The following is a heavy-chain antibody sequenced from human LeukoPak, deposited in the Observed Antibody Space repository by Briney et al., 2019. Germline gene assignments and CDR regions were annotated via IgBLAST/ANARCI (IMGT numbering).Heavy chain of an antibody. V-gene: IGHV3-48*01. D-gene: IGHD6-6*01. Sequence: GGSLRLSCAASGFTFSSYSMNWVRQAPGKGLEWVSYISSSSSTIYYADSVKGRFTISRDNSKNTLYLQMNSLRAEDTAVYYCAKDHWEYSSSSGDYWGQGTLVTVSS. J-gene: IGHJ4*02. CDR1: GFTFSSYS. CDR3: AKDHWEYSSSSGDY. CDR2: ISSSSSTI.